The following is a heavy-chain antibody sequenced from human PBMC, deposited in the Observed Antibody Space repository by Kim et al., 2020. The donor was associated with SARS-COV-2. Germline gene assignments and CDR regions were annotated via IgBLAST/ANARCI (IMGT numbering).Heavy chain of an antibody. Sequence: SETLSLTCTVSGGSISSGDYYWSWIRQPPGKGLEWIGYIYYSGSTYYNPSLKSRVTISVDTSKNQFSLKLSSVTAADTAVYYCAREDIAVAGDYYGMDVWGQGTTVTVSS. CDR3: AREDIAVAGDYYGMDV. D-gene: IGHD6-19*01. CDR1: GGSISSGDYY. CDR2: IYYSGST. V-gene: IGHV4-30-4*01. J-gene: IGHJ6*02.